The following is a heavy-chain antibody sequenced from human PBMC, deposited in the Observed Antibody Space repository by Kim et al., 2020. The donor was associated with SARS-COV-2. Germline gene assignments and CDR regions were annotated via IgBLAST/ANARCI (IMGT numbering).Heavy chain of an antibody. D-gene: IGHD3-22*01. Sequence: SETLSLTCTVSGGSISSSSYYWGWIRQPPGKGLEWIGSIYYSGSTYYNPSLKSRVTISVDTSKNQFSLKLSSVTAADTAVYYCAGDSSGYYYVGWFDPWGQGTLVTVSS. CDR3: AGDSSGYYYVGWFDP. V-gene: IGHV4-39*01. CDR2: IYYSGST. J-gene: IGHJ5*02. CDR1: GGSISSSSYY.